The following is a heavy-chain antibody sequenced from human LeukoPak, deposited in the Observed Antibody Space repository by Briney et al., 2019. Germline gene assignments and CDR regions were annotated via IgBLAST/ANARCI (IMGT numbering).Heavy chain of an antibody. V-gene: IGHV3-66*01. CDR1: GFTFSSYS. CDR3: ARNPGWFDY. J-gene: IGHJ4*02. Sequence: QPGGSLRLSCAASGFTFSSYSMNWVRQAPGKGLEWVSVIYSGGNTYYADSVKGRFTISRDNSKNTLYLQMNSLRAEDTAVYYCARNPGWFDYWGQGTLVTVSS. CDR2: IYSGGNT.